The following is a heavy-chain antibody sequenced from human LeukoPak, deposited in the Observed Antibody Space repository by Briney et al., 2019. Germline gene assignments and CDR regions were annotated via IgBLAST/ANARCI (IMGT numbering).Heavy chain of an antibody. Sequence: PGGSLRLSCAASGLTFSDYYMGWFRQPPGKGLEWVSYISSSGTSTYYPDSVKGQFTISRDNSKHSLYLQVNTLRAEATAVYYCARALHDAFDIWGQGTMVTVSS. J-gene: IGHJ3*02. CDR2: ISSSGTST. CDR3: ARALHDAFDI. V-gene: IGHV3-11*04. D-gene: IGHD3-16*02. CDR1: GLTFSDYY.